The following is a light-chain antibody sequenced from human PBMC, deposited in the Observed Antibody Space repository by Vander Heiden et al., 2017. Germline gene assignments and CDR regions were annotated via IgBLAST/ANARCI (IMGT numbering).Light chain of an antibody. CDR3: SSYTSSKIVV. J-gene: IGLJ2*01. Sequence: QSALTQPASVSGSPGQSITISCTGTSSDVGGYNYVSWYQQHPGNAPRLMIFDVNKRPSGASNRFSGSKSGNTASLTISGLQAEDEADYYCSSYTSSKIVVFGGGTKLTVL. CDR2: DVN. V-gene: IGLV2-14*03. CDR1: SSDVGGYNY.